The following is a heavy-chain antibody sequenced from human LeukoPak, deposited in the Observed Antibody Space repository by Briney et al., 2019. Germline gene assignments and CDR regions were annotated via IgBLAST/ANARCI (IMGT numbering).Heavy chain of an antibody. CDR3: ARPAGERLELT. CDR1: GYSFTSYW. D-gene: IGHD6-25*01. J-gene: IGHJ5*02. V-gene: IGHV5-51*01. Sequence: GASLKISFKGSGYSFTSYWIGWVRQMPGKGLEWIGIIYPGDSDTRYSPSFQGQVTISADKSISTAYLQWSSLKASDTAMYYCARPAGERLELTWGQGTLVTVSS. CDR2: IYPGDSDT.